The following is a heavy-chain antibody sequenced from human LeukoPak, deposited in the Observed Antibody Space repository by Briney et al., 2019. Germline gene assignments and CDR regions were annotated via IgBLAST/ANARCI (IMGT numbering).Heavy chain of an antibody. CDR1: GFTFSSHG. D-gene: IGHD3-9*01. V-gene: IGHV3-23*01. CDR2: ISPSGDIT. Sequence: GGSLRLSCAASGFTFSSHGMNWVRQSPGKGLEWVSGISPSGDITYYADSVKGRFTISRDNSKNTVSLQMNSLRAEDTALYYCARDLDWGAFDAWGQGTLVTVSS. CDR3: ARDLDWGAFDA. J-gene: IGHJ5*02.